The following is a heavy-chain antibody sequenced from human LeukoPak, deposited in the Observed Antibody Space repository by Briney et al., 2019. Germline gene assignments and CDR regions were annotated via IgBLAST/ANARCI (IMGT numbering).Heavy chain of an antibody. CDR2: INGLGTAT. Sequence: GGSLRLSCAGSGWMHWVRQTPGKGLVWVSGINGLGTATYYADSVKGRFTISRDNAKNTVFLQMNSLSVEDTAVYYCASVFDSWGQGFLVTVSS. J-gene: IGHJ4*02. CDR1: GW. CDR3: ASVFDS. V-gene: IGHV3-74*01.